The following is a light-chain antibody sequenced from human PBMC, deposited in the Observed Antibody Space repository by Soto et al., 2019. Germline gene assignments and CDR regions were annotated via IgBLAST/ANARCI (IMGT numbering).Light chain of an antibody. Sequence: QSVLTQPPSVSGAPGQRVTISCTGNTSNIGAGYDVHWYQQLPGTAPKLLIYDNSNRPSGVPDRFSGSKSGTSASLAITGLQAEDEADYYCQSYDSSLSGSGVFGTGTQLTVL. CDR3: QSYDSSLSGSGV. J-gene: IGLJ1*01. CDR1: TSNIGAGYD. V-gene: IGLV1-40*01. CDR2: DNS.